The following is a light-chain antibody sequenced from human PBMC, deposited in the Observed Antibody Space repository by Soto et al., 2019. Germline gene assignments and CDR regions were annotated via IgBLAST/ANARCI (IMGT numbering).Light chain of an antibody. J-gene: IGKJ4*01. Sequence: EIVLTQSPATLSLSPGERATLSCRATENLRTFLAWYQQKAGQAPRLLIYDASNMATGIPARFSGSGSGTDFALTISSLEPEDFAVYYCQQRSNWPPSLTFGGGTKVEIK. CDR3: QQRSNWPPSLT. CDR2: DAS. V-gene: IGKV3-11*01. CDR1: ENLRTF.